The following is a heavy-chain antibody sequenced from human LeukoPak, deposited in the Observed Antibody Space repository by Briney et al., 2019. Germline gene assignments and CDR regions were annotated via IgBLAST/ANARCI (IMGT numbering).Heavy chain of an antibody. D-gene: IGHD2-15*01. CDR1: GYTFTSYG. CDR2: ISAYNGNT. J-gene: IGHJ4*02. Sequence: GASVKVSCKASGYTFTSYGISWVRQAPGQGLEWMGWISAYNGNTNYAQKLQGRVTMTTDTSTSTAYMELRSLRSDDTAVYYCARAFVYNILVVVGATHFDYWAQGTLVTVSS. V-gene: IGHV1-18*01. CDR3: ARAFVYNILVVVGATHFDY.